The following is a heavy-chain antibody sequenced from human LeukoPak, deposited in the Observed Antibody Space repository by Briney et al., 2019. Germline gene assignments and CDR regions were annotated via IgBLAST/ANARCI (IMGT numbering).Heavy chain of an antibody. CDR3: ARPTYSSSWYYFEY. J-gene: IGHJ4*02. CDR2: ISNSGGGT. CDR1: GFTFSSFA. V-gene: IGHV3-23*01. D-gene: IGHD6-13*01. Sequence: GGSLRLSCAASGFTFSSFAMSWVRLAPGKGLEWVSSISNSGGGTYYAESVKGRFTISRDNSKNTLYLQMSSLRAEDTAIYYCARPTYSSSWYYFEYWGQGTLVTVSS.